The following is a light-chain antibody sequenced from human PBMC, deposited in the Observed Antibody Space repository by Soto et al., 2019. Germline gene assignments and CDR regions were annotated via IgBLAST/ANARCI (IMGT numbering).Light chain of an antibody. V-gene: IGLV2-14*01. J-gene: IGLJ1*01. Sequence: QSALTQPASVSGSPGQSITISCTGTSGDVGVYNYVSWYQQHPGKAPKLMIYDVSYRPSGVSNRFSGSKSGNTASLTISGLQAEDEADYYCSSYTTSITYVFGTGTKLTVL. CDR1: SGDVGVYNY. CDR2: DVS. CDR3: SSYTTSITYV.